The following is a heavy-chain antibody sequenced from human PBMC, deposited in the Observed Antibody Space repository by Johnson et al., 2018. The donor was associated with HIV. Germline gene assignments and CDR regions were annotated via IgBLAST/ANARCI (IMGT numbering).Heavy chain of an antibody. CDR1: GFTFSSYA. V-gene: IGHV3-30-3*01. Sequence: QVQLVESGGGVVQPGRSLRLSCAASGFTFSSYAMHWVRQAPGKGLEWVAVISYDGSNKYYADSVNGRFTISRDNSKNTVFLQMNSLRPEDTAMYYCARGIAVSNWVDSWGQGTMVTVSS. D-gene: IGHD6-19*01. CDR2: ISYDGSNK. J-gene: IGHJ3*02. CDR3: ARGIAVSNWVDS.